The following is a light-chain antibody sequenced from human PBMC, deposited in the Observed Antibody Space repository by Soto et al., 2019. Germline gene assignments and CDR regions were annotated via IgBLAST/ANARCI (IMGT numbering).Light chain of an antibody. CDR2: DAS. CDR1: QSVSSSY. V-gene: IGKV3-20*01. Sequence: ETVLTQSPGTLSLSPGERATLSCRASQSVSSSYLAWYQQKPGQAPRLLIYDASSRAAGVPDRFSGSGSGTEFPLTITRLEPEDFAVYYCQQYGRSPPSWTVVQGTMVEIK. CDR3: QQYGRSPPSWT. J-gene: IGKJ1*01.